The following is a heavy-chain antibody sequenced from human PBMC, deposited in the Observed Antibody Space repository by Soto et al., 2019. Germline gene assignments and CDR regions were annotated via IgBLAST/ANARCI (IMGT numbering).Heavy chain of an antibody. CDR3: RKDPNGDYIGAFDR. CDR1: EFIFSAYA. D-gene: IGHD4-17*01. V-gene: IGHV3-23*01. Sequence: EVQVLESGGGLVQPGGSLRLSCAASEFIFSAYAMTWVRQAPGEGLEWVSSSSGRGGGTSYADSVKGRFTISRDNSKNTLYLRVNSLRVEDTAVYYCRKDPNGDYIGAFDRWGQGIMVTVSS. J-gene: IGHJ3*02. CDR2: SSGRGGGT.